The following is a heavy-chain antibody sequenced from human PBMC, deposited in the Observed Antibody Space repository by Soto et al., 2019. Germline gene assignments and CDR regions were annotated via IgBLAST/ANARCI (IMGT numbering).Heavy chain of an antibody. J-gene: IGHJ5*02. V-gene: IGHV1-2*04. CDR1: GYTFTSYA. CDR2: INANNGGT. D-gene: IGHD1-26*01. CDR3: ARSEWELLDWFDP. Sequence: GASVKVSCKASGYTFTSYAIYWVRQAPGQRLEWMGWINANNGGTKYAQKFQGWVTMTRDTSISTAYMELSRLRSDDTAVYYCARSEWELLDWFDPWGQGTLVTVSS.